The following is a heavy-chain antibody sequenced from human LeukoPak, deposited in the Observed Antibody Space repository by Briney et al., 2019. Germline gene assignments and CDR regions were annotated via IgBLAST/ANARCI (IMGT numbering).Heavy chain of an antibody. CDR2: ISYDGSNK. CDR1: GFTFSSYG. V-gene: IGHV3-30*18. J-gene: IGHJ1*01. Sequence: PGGSLRLSCAASGFTFSSYGMHWVRQAPGKGLEWVAVISYDGSNKYYADSVKGRFTISRDNSKNTLYLQMNSLRAEDTAVYYCAKDRNDILTGHGPSGAEYFQHWGQGTLVTVSS. D-gene: IGHD3-9*01. CDR3: AKDRNDILTGHGPSGAEYFQH.